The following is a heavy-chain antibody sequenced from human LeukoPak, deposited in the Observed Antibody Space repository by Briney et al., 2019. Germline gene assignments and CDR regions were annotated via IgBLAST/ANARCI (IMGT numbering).Heavy chain of an antibody. CDR3: ARGGEWELGPMKFDP. CDR2: INPNSSGT. D-gene: IGHD1-26*01. V-gene: IGHV1-2*02. CDR1: GYTFTGYY. J-gene: IGHJ5*02. Sequence: VASVKVSCKASGYTFTGYYMYWVRQAPGQGLEWMGWINPNSSGTNYAQKFQGRVTMTRDTSISTAYMELSRLRSDDTAVYYCARGGEWELGPMKFDPWGQGTLVTVSS.